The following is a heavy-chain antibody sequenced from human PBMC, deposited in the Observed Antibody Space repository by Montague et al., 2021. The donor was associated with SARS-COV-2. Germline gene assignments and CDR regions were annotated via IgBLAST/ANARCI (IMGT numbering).Heavy chain of an antibody. CDR3: ACRGRKLLPVATTIGGFDI. CDR2: IYDSGST. V-gene: IGHV4-39*02. CDR1: GGSISSSYYY. D-gene: IGHD1-26*01. Sequence: SETRSLTCTVSGGSISSSYYYWDWIRPPPGLGLVWLGSIYDSGSTYYNPSLNSPVTICVDTSKNYFSLMLSSATAAATSVYYCACRGRKLLPVATTIGGFDIWGQGTMVTVSS. J-gene: IGHJ3*02.